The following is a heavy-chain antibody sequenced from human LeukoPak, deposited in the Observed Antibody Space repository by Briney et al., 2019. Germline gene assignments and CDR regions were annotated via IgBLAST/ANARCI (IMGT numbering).Heavy chain of an antibody. CDR3: ARDQSYGGFYFDY. V-gene: IGHV3-30*02. Sequence: PGGSLRLSCAASGFTFSSYGMHWVRQAPGKGLEWMAFIRYDGSNKYYADSVKGRFTISRDNSKNTLYLQMNSLRAEDTAVYYCARDQSYGGFYFDYWGQGTLVTVSS. D-gene: IGHD4-23*01. CDR2: IRYDGSNK. CDR1: GFTFSSYG. J-gene: IGHJ4*02.